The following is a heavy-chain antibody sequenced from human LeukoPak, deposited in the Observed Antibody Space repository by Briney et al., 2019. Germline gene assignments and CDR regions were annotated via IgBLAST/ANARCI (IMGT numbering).Heavy chain of an antibody. CDR2: IYTSGST. D-gene: IGHD6-6*01. Sequence: SETLSLTCTVSGGSISSYYWSWIRQPAGKGLEWIGRIYTSGSTNYNPSLKSRVTISVDKSKNQFSLKLSSVTAADTAVYYCARESVWQGIAARGYYYYYMDVWGKGTMVTVSS. V-gene: IGHV4-4*07. J-gene: IGHJ6*03. CDR3: ARESVWQGIAARGYYYYYMDV. CDR1: GGSISSYY.